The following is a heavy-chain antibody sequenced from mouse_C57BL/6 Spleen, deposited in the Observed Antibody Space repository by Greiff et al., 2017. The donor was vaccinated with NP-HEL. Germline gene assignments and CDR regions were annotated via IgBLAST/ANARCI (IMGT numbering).Heavy chain of an antibody. CDR2: ISYDGSN. Sequence: EVKLLESGPGLVKPSQSLSLTCSVTGYSITSGYYWNWIRQFPGNKLEWMGYISYDGSNNYNPSLKNRISITRDTSKNQFFLKLNSVTTEDTATYYCARVGGLTVVAYYAMDYWGQGTSVTVSS. J-gene: IGHJ4*01. V-gene: IGHV3-6*01. CDR3: ARVGGLTVVAYYAMDY. D-gene: IGHD1-1*01. CDR1: GYSITSGYY.